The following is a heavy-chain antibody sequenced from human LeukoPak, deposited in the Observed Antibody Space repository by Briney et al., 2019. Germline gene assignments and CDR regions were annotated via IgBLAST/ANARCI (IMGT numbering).Heavy chain of an antibody. J-gene: IGHJ3*01. CDR3: ARVPVVRQAFDF. D-gene: IGHD2-15*01. Sequence: PSQTLSLTCAVSGASISSGGYSWRWIRQPPGKGLEWIGYIYQSGTTYYNPSLKSRVTMSLDRSKNQLSLNLSSVTAADTGVYYCARVPVVRQAFDFWGQGTMVTVSS. CDR1: GASISSGGYS. V-gene: IGHV4-30-2*01. CDR2: IYQSGTT.